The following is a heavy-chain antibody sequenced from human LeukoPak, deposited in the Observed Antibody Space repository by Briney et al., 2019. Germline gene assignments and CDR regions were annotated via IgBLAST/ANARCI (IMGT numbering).Heavy chain of an antibody. Sequence: GESLRISCKGSGYTFTSYWIGWVRQMPGKGLEWMGVVYPADSDTRYSPSFQGQVTISVDKSTTTAFLQWSRLKASDTAIYYCARLATEGTFDYWGQGSLVTVSP. V-gene: IGHV5-51*01. CDR1: GYTFTSYW. J-gene: IGHJ4*02. CDR3: ARLATEGTFDY. D-gene: IGHD1-1*01. CDR2: VYPADSDT.